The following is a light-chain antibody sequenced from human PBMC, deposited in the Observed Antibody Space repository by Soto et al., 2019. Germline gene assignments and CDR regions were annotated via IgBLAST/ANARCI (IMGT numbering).Light chain of an antibody. CDR3: SSYTSSTTLV. Sequence: QSALTQAASVSGSPRQSITVSCTGTSSDVGGYKYVSWYQQHPGKAPKLLIYDVTDRPSGVSNRFSGSTSGNTASLTISGLQAGDEADYYCSSYTSSTTLVFGTGTKVTVL. CDR2: DVT. CDR1: SSDVGGYKY. V-gene: IGLV2-14*01. J-gene: IGLJ1*01.